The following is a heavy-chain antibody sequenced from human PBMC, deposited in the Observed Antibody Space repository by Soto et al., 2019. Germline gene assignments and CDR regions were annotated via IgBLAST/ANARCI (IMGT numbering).Heavy chain of an antibody. CDR1: GFTFSSYE. CDR2: ISSSGSTI. D-gene: IGHD5-18*01. J-gene: IGHJ4*02. CDR3: ARGTAEGTWIQLWLRIPRVIDY. V-gene: IGHV3-48*03. Sequence: SLRLSCAASGFTFSSYEMNWVRQAPGKGLEWVSYISSSGSTIYYADSVKGRFTISRDNAKNSLYLQMNSLRAEDTAVYYCARGTAEGTWIQLWLRIPRVIDYWGQGTLVTVSS.